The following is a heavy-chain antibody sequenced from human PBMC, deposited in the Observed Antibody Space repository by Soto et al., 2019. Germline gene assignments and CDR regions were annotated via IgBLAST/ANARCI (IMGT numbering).Heavy chain of an antibody. CDR1: GYTFTSHD. CDR2: MNPNSGHT. Sequence: QVQLVQSGAEVKKPGASVKVSCKASGYTFTSHDINRMRQTTGQGLEWMGWMNPNSGHTNSAQKIQGRVTMTRDTSINTAYMELTNLRSEDTAIYYCASDMSTTWGQGTLVTVSS. J-gene: IGHJ5*02. V-gene: IGHV1-8*01. D-gene: IGHD2-2*01. CDR3: ASDMSTT.